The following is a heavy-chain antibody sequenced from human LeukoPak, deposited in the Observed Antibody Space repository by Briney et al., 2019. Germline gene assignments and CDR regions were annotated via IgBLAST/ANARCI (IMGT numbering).Heavy chain of an antibody. V-gene: IGHV3-23*01. J-gene: IGHJ3*02. D-gene: IGHD3-9*01. Sequence: GGSLRLSCAASGFTFSSYAMGWVRQAPGKGLEGVSHISGSGDNTYYADSVKGRFTISRDNSKNTLYLQMNSLRAEGTAVYYCAKNLNDILTRYSNPFRGKTTVTHLDAFDMWGQGTMVTVSS. CDR3: AKNLNDILTRYSNPFRGKTTVTHLDAFDM. CDR1: GFTFSSYA. CDR2: ISGSGDNT.